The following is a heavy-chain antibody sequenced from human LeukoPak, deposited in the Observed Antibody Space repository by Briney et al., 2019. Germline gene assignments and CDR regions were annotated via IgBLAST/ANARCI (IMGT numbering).Heavy chain of an antibody. Sequence: GGSLRLSCAASGFTLSDYEINWVRQAPGKGLEWVSYISSSGTTRYYADSVKGRFTISRDNPKNSLYLQMNSVRAEDTAVYYCARRFGYWGQGTVVSVSS. V-gene: IGHV3-48*03. CDR3: ARRFGY. CDR2: ISSSGTTR. CDR1: GFTLSDYE. J-gene: IGHJ4*02.